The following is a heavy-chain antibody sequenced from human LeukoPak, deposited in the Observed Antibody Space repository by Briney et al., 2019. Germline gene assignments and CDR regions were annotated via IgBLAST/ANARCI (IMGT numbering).Heavy chain of an antibody. Sequence: GGSLRLSRVVSGFTSSNNGMSWVRQAPGKGLEWVSGLSGSGSSVYYADSVRGRLTISRDNSRNTLYLQLDSLRADDTAVYFCVKGLNWFDPWGQGTLVTVSS. V-gene: IGHV3-23*01. J-gene: IGHJ5*02. CDR3: VKGLNWFDP. CDR1: GFTSSNNG. D-gene: IGHD4-11*01. CDR2: LSGSGSSV.